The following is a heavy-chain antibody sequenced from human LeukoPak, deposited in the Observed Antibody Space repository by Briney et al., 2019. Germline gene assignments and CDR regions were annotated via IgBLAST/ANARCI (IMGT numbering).Heavy chain of an antibody. CDR2: ISGSGGST. CDR1: GFTFSRYA. D-gene: IGHD3-10*01. V-gene: IGHV3-23*01. J-gene: IGHJ4*02. CDR3: ARYGSGRGVDY. Sequence: GGSLRLSCAASGFTFSRYAMLWVPRARGRALVGVSAISGSGGSTYYADSVKGLFTISRDNSKNTLYLQMNSLRAEDTAVYYCARYGSGRGVDYWGQGTLVTVSS.